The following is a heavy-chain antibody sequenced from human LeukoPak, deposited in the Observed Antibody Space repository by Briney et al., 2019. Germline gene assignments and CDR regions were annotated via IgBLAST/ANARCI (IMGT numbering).Heavy chain of an antibody. J-gene: IGHJ5*02. CDR1: GFTFSSYS. Sequence: GGSLRLSCAASGFTFSSYSMHWVRQAPGKGLEWVAVILYDGSNKYYADSVKGRFTISRDNSKNTLYLQMNSLRAEDTAVYYCARDHYYGSGSYFPFDPWGQGTLVTVSS. CDR2: ILYDGSNK. D-gene: IGHD3-10*01. V-gene: IGHV3-30*03. CDR3: ARDHYYGSGSYFPFDP.